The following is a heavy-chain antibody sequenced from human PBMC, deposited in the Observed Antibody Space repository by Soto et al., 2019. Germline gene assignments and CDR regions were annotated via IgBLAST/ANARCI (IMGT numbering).Heavy chain of an antibody. J-gene: IGHJ5*02. CDR1: GFTFISHA. V-gene: IGHV3-30-3*01. Sequence: GGSLRRSCSASGFTFISHAMHWFRQAPGNGLEWVAIISYDGSTIFYGDSVKVLFTISRDNSKNTLYLHMSSPRPDDTAVYFCARHVASTVTTSDWFDPWGQGTLVTVSS. CDR2: ISYDGSTI. CDR3: ARHVASTVTTSDWFDP. D-gene: IGHD4-4*01.